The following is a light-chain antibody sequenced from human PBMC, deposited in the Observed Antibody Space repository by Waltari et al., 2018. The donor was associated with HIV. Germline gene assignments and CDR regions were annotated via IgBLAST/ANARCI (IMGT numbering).Light chain of an antibody. Sequence: QSALTQPASMSGSPGQSITISCTGTTSDVGDYYYVSWYQPHPGRAPKLMIYDVTKRPSGVSNRFSGSKSGSTASLTISGLQAEDEGDYYCISYTSSGTLVFGGGTKLTVL. V-gene: IGLV2-14*03. CDR2: DVT. CDR3: ISYTSSGTLV. CDR1: TSDVGDYYY. J-gene: IGLJ2*01.